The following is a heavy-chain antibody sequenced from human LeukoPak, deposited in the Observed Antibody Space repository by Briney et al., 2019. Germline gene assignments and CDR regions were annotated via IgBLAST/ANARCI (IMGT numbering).Heavy chain of an antibody. CDR3: ARAVPATIDAFDI. D-gene: IGHD2-2*02. Sequence: PSETLSLICAVSGYSISSGYYWGWIRQPPGKGLEWIGTIHHSGSTYYNPSLKSRVTISVDTSKNQFPLMSKNQFSLKLSSVTAADTAVYYCARAVPATIDAFDIWGRGTMVTVSS. J-gene: IGHJ3*02. CDR2: IHHSGST. V-gene: IGHV4-38-2*01. CDR1: GYSISSGYY.